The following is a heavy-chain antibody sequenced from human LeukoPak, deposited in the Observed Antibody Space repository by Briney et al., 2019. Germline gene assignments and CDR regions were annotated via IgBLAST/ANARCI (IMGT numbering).Heavy chain of an antibody. V-gene: IGHV4-30-2*01. D-gene: IGHD5-24*01. CDR1: GGSIYGGGYF. CDR3: ARDGYNSAPFDY. CDR2: ISHYENA. Sequence: SETLSLTCTVSGGSIYGGGYFWSWIRQPPGKGLEWIGYISHYENAYYNPSLSSRVTMSVDKSKNQVSLKITSVTAADTAIYYCARDGYNSAPFDYWGPGTLVTVSS. J-gene: IGHJ4*02.